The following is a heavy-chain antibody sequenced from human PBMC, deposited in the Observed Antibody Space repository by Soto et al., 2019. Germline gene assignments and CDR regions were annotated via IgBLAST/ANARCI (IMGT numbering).Heavy chain of an antibody. CDR1: GFTFSSYG. CDR3: AREEGPYSSPGPIDYFDY. V-gene: IGHV3-33*01. CDR2: IWYDGSNK. D-gene: IGHD6-13*01. Sequence: QVQLVESGGGVVQPGRSLRLSCAASGFTFSSYGMHWVRQAPGKGLEWVAVIWYDGSNKYYADSVKGRFTISRDNSKNTLYLQMNSLRAEDTAVYYCAREEGPYSSPGPIDYFDYWGQGTLVTVSS. J-gene: IGHJ4*02.